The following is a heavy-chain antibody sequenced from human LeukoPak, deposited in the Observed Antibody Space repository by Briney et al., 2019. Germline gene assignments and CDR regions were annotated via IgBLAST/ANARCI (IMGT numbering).Heavy chain of an antibody. D-gene: IGHD3-22*01. CDR2: IYYGGST. Sequence: PSETLSLTCTVSGGSISSYYWNWIRQPPGKGLEWIGYIYYGGSTNYNPSLKSRVTISVDTSKNQFSLKLSSVTAADTAVYYCAGGADSSGYYSIFYFDYWGQGTLVTVSS. J-gene: IGHJ4*02. CDR1: GGSISSYY. CDR3: AGGADSSGYYSIFYFDY. V-gene: IGHV4-59*01.